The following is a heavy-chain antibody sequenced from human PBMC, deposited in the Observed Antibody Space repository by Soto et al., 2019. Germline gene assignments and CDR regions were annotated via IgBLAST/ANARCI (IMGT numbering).Heavy chain of an antibody. D-gene: IGHD2-21*01. Sequence: SETLSLTCTVSGDSIGSGNKYWSWIPQAPGKGLEWIGYSYSSGTTYYNPSLTTRLTMSLDTSQNQFALKLNSVTAADTAVYFGARLPPPFDFYSPMEVWGQGTTVTVSS. J-gene: IGHJ6*02. CDR1: GDSIGSGNKY. CDR2: SYSSGTT. CDR3: ARLPPPFDFYSPMEV. V-gene: IGHV4-30-4*02.